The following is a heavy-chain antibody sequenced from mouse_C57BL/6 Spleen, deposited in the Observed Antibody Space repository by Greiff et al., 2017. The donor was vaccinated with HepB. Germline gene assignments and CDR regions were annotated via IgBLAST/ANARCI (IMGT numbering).Heavy chain of an antibody. CDR2: IYPGDGDT. V-gene: IGHV1-80*01. CDR3: ARSLYDYDAAY. J-gene: IGHJ3*01. Sequence: QVQLKQSGAELVKPGASVKISCKASGYAFSSYWMNWVKQRPGKGLEWIGQIYPGDGDTNYNGKFKGKATLTADKSSSTAYMQLSSLTSEDSAVYFCARSLYDYDAAYWGQGTLVTVSA. D-gene: IGHD2-4*01. CDR1: GYAFSSYW.